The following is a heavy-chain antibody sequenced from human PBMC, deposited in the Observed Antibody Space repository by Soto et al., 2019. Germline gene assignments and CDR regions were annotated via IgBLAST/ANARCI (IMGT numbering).Heavy chain of an antibody. V-gene: IGHV1-3*01. Sequence: QVQLVQSGAEVKKPGASVKVSCKASGYTFTSYAMHWVRQAPGQRLEWMGWINAGNGNTKYSQKFQGRVTITRDTSASTAYMELSSLRSEDTAVYYCEREEDIVVVPAAMGYWGQGTLVTVSS. CDR1: GYTFTSYA. CDR3: EREEDIVVVPAAMGY. J-gene: IGHJ4*02. CDR2: INAGNGNT. D-gene: IGHD2-2*01.